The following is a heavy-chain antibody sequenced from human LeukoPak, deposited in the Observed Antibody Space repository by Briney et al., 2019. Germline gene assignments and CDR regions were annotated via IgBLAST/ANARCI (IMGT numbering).Heavy chain of an antibody. Sequence: SVKVSCKASGGTFSSYTISWVRQAPGQGLEWLGRIIPILGIANYAQKFQGRVTITADKSTSTAYMELSSLRSEDTAVYYCARRYSNNAFDIWGQGTMVTVSS. CDR2: IIPILGIA. D-gene: IGHD4-11*01. V-gene: IGHV1-69*02. J-gene: IGHJ3*02. CDR1: GGTFSSYT. CDR3: ARRYSNNAFDI.